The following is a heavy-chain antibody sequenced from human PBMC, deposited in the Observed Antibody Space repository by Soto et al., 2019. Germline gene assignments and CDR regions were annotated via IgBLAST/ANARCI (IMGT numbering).Heavy chain of an antibody. V-gene: IGHV4-30-4*01. CDR3: ARESRITGWLRFDY. CDR1: GGSISSGDYY. CDR2: IYYSGST. Sequence: PSETLSLTCTVSGGSISSGDYYWSWIRQPPGKGLEWIGYIYYSGSTYYNPSLKSRVTISVDTSKNQFSLKLSSVTAADTAVYYCARESRITGWLRFDYWGQGTLVTVSS. D-gene: IGHD5-12*01. J-gene: IGHJ4*02.